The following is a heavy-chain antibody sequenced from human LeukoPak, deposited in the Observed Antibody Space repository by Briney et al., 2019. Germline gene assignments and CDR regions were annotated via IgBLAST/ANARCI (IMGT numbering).Heavy chain of an antibody. CDR1: GYTFTSYD. Sequence: SVTVSCKASGYTFTSYDINWVRQAPGQGLEWMGGIIPIFGTANYAQKFQGRVTITADKSTSTAYMELSSLRSEDTAVYYCARDRADHPPSYYDSSGYYSDYWGQGTLVTVSS. D-gene: IGHD3-22*01. V-gene: IGHV1-69*06. CDR2: IIPIFGTA. J-gene: IGHJ4*02. CDR3: ARDRADHPPSYYDSSGYYSDY.